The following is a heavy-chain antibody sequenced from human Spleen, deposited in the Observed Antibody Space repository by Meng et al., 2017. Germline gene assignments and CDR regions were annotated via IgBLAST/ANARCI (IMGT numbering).Heavy chain of an antibody. CDR3: ARGPTTMAHDFDY. Sequence: QVQLQESGPGLVKPLQTLSLTCVVAGGSFSDYYWSWIRQPPGKGLEWIGEINHSGSTNYNPSLESRATISVDTSQNNLSLKLSSVTAADSAVYYCARGPTTMAHDFDYWGQGTLVTVSS. D-gene: IGHD4-11*01. J-gene: IGHJ4*02. CDR1: GGSFSDYY. CDR2: INHSGST. V-gene: IGHV4-34*09.